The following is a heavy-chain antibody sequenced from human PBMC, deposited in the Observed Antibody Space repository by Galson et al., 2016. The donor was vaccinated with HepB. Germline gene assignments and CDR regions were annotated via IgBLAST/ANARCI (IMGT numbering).Heavy chain of an antibody. CDR2: IYHSGST. J-gene: IGHJ5*01. Sequence: SLSLTCTVSGGSIISGDHYWSWIRQHPGKGLEWIGYIYHSGSTYYNPSLESRITMSVDTSKNQFSLNVTPVTAADTAVYYCARSPSVGGRVTVFGVRKLRWFDSWGQGTLVTVSS. CDR1: GGSIISGDHY. CDR3: ARSPSVGGRVTVFGVRKLRWFDS. V-gene: IGHV4-31*03. D-gene: IGHD3-3*01.